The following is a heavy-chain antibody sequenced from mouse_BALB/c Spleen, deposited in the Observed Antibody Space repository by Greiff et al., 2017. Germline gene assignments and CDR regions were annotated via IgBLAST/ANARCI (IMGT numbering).Heavy chain of an antibody. V-gene: IGHV1-9*01. CDR1: GYTFSSYW. CDR3: ARATGNDAMDY. J-gene: IGHJ4*01. D-gene: IGHD4-1*01. CDR2: ILPGSGST. Sequence: VHVQQSGAELMKPGASVKISCKATGYTFSSYWIEWVKQRPGHGLEWIGEILPGSGSTNYNEKFKGKATFTADTSSNTAYMQLSSLTSEDSAVYYCARATGNDAMDYWGQGTSVTVSS.